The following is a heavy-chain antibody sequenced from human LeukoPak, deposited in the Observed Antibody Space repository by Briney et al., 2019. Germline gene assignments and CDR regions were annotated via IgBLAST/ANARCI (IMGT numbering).Heavy chain of an antibody. J-gene: IGHJ4*02. D-gene: IGHD3-16*01. CDR2: IYYSGST. CDR1: GGSIRSYY. V-gene: IGHV4-59*12. Sequence: SETLSLTCTVSGGSIRSYYWSWIRQPPGKGLEWIGYIYYSGSTNYNPSLKSRVTISVDTSKNQFSLKLSSVTAADTAVYYCARAGRLRGFDYWGQGTLVTVSS. CDR3: ARAGRLRGFDY.